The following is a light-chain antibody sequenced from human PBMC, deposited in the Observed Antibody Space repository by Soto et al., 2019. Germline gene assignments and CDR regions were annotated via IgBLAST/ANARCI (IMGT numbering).Light chain of an antibody. V-gene: IGKV1-16*02. CDR1: QDISNY. CDR3: HQYRSYPIT. CDR2: AAS. Sequence: DIQMTQSPSSLSASVGDRVTITCRASQDISNYLAWFQQKPGKAPKSLIYAASSLHSGVPSKFSGSASGTDFTLAISNLQPEDFATYYCHQYRSYPITFGPGTKVDIK. J-gene: IGKJ3*01.